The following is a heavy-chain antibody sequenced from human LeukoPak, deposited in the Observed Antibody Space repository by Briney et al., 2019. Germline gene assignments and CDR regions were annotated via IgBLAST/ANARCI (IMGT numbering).Heavy chain of an antibody. CDR2: IKGDETYT. CDR3: VRDGDVYNFDH. J-gene: IGHJ4*02. D-gene: IGHD5-24*01. CDR1: GFTFRSHW. V-gene: IGHV3-74*01. Sequence: GGSLRLSCAASGFTFRSHWMHWVRQAPGKGLVWVSRIKGDETYTNHADSVKGRFTISRGNAKNTPYLQMTSLRVEDTAIYYCVRDGDVYNFDHWGQGTLVTVSS.